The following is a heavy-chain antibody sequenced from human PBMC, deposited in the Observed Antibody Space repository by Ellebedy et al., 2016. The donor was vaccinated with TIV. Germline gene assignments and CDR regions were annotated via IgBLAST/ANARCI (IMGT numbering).Heavy chain of an antibody. D-gene: IGHD4-17*01. CDR2: IYTSGST. CDR1: GGSISSYY. CDR3: ARDDRSAWGDYGFY. J-gene: IGHJ4*02. V-gene: IGHV4-4*07. Sequence: SETLSLXCTVSGGSISSYYWSWIRQPAGKGLEWIGRIYTSGSTNYNPSLKSRVTMSVDTSKNQFSLKLSSVTAADTAVYYCARDDRSAWGDYGFYWGQGTLVTVSS.